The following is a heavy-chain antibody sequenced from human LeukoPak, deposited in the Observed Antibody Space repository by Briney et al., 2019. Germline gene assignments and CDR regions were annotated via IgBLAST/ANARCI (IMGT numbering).Heavy chain of an antibody. CDR3: TRGNCSSTSC. D-gene: IGHD2-2*01. Sequence: GGSLRLPCAASGFTFSDSAMHWVRQASGKGLEWVGRIRSKANSYATSYAASVKGRFTISRDDSKNTAYLQMDSLKTEDTAVYYCTRGNCSSTSCWGQGTLVTVSS. CDR2: IRSKANSYAT. CDR1: GFTFSDSA. V-gene: IGHV3-73*01. J-gene: IGHJ4*02.